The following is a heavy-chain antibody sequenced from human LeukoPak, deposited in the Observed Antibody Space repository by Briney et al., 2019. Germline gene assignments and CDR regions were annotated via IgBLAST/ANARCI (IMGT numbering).Heavy chain of an antibody. CDR1: GFTFSSYS. V-gene: IGHV3-21*01. CDR2: ISSSSSYI. Sequence: GGSLRLSCAASGFTFSSYSMNWVRQAPGKGLEWVSSISSSSSYIYCADSVKGRFTISRDNAKNSLYLQMNSLRAEDTAVYYCARDGDYGDYLDYWGQGTLVTVSS. J-gene: IGHJ4*02. CDR3: ARDGDYGDYLDY. D-gene: IGHD4-17*01.